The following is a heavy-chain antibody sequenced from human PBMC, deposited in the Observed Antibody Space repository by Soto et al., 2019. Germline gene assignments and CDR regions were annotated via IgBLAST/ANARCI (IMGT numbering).Heavy chain of an antibody. CDR2: INHSGST. Sequence: QVQLQQWGAGLLKPSETLSLTCAVYGGSFSGYYWSWIRQPPGKGLEWIGEINHSGSTNYNPSLKSRVTISVYTSKNQFSLKLSSVTAADTAVYYCARGRIVVVPAAQRNWFDPWGQGTLVTVSS. V-gene: IGHV4-34*01. D-gene: IGHD2-2*01. CDR1: GGSFSGYY. CDR3: ARGRIVVVPAAQRNWFDP. J-gene: IGHJ5*02.